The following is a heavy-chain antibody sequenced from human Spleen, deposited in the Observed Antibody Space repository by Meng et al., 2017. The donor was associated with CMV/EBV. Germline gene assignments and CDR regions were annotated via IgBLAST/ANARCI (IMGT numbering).Heavy chain of an antibody. CDR2: IDQSGRT. J-gene: IGHJ4*02. CDR1: GDSIRDRY. Sequence: LTCAVYGDSIRDRYWSWTRQPPGKGLEWIGEIDQSGRTIYNPSLKSRVTISVDTSKKQFSLKLTSVTAADTAVYYCATHLVVGSTPRNWGQGTLVTVSS. V-gene: IGHV4-34*01. CDR3: ATHLVVGSTPRN. D-gene: IGHD6-19*01.